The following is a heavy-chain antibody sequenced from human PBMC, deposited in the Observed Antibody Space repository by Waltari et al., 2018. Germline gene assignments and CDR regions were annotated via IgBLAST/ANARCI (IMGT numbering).Heavy chain of an antibody. CDR2: INHSGST. V-gene: IGHV4-34*01. CDR3: AMETGGYSSSWYSNYGMDV. D-gene: IGHD6-13*01. J-gene: IGHJ6*02. Sequence: QVQLQQWGAGLLKPSETLSLTCAVYGGSFSGYYWSWIRQPPGKGLEWLGEINHSGSTNYNPSLKSRVTISVDTSKNQFSLKLSSVTAADTAVYYCAMETGGYSSSWYSNYGMDVWGQGTTVTVSS. CDR1: GGSFSGYY.